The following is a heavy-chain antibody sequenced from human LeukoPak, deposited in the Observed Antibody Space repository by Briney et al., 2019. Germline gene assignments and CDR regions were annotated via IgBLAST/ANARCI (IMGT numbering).Heavy chain of an antibody. CDR1: GYSISSGYY. J-gene: IGHJ4*02. CDR3: AREEPGDYLDY. Sequence: SETLSLTCTVSGYSISSGYYWGWIRQPPGKGLEWIGSIYHSGSTYYNPSLKSRVTISVDTSKNQFSLKLSSATAADTAVYYCAREEPGDYLDYWGQGTLVTVSS. CDR2: IYHSGST. D-gene: IGHD1-14*01. V-gene: IGHV4-38-2*02.